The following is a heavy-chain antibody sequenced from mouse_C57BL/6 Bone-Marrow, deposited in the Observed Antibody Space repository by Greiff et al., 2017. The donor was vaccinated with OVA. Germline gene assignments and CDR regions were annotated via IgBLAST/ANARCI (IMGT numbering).Heavy chain of an antibody. D-gene: IGHD1-1*01. V-gene: IGHV1-55*01. J-gene: IGHJ4*01. CDR2: IYPGSGST. Sequence: QVQLQQPGAELVKPGASVKMSCKASGYTFTSYWITWVKQRPGQGLEWIGDIYPGSGSTNYNEKFKSKATLTVDTSSSTAYMQLSSLTSEDSAVYYCARRGTTVVATAGDYWGQGTSVTVSS. CDR1: GYTFTSYW. CDR3: ARRGTTVVATAGDY.